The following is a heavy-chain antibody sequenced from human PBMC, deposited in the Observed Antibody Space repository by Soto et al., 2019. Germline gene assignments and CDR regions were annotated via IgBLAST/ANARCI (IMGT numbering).Heavy chain of an antibody. CDR3: AKRIGAAGLIDY. D-gene: IGHD6-13*01. CDR2: ISYDGSVK. Sequence: GGSLRLSCAASGFTFGSYGMHWVRQAPGKGLEWVAVISYDGSVKYYADSVKGRFIISRDNSKNTLYLQVNSLRPEDTAVFYCAKRIGAAGLIDYWGQGTLVTVSS. CDR1: GFTFGSYG. J-gene: IGHJ4*02. V-gene: IGHV3-30*18.